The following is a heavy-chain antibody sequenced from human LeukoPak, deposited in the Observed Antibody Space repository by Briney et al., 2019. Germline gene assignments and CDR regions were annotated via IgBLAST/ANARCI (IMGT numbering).Heavy chain of an antibody. CDR1: GYTFTSYD. CDR2: MNPNSGNT. Sequence: GASVKVSCKASGYTFTSYDINWVRQATGQGLEWMGWMNPNSGNTGYAQKFQGRVTMTRNTSISTAYMELSSLGSEDTAVYYCARSTYDYVWGSSEYDYWGQGTLVTVSS. D-gene: IGHD3-16*01. CDR3: ARSTYDYVWGSSEYDY. V-gene: IGHV1-8*01. J-gene: IGHJ4*02.